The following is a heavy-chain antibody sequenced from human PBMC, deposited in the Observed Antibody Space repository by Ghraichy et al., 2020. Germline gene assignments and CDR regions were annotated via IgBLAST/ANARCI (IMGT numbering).Heavy chain of an antibody. CDR2: ISGSGGST. J-gene: IGHJ4*02. D-gene: IGHD5-18*01. V-gene: IGHV3-23*01. CDR1: GFTFSSYA. CDR3: ANPVDTAIGGFDY. Sequence: GGSLRLSCAASGFTFSSYAMSWVRQAPGKGLEWVSAISGSGGSTYYADSVKGRFTISRDNSKNTLYLQINSLRAEDTAVYYCANPVDTAIGGFDYWGQGTLVTVSS.